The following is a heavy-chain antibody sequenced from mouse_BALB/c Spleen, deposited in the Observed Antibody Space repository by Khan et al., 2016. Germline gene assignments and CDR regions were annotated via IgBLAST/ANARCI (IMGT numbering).Heavy chain of an antibody. CDR1: GFTFSSFG. D-gene: IGHD1-1*01. Sequence: EVELVESGGGLVQPGGSRKLSCAASGFTFSSFGMHWVRQAPEKGLEWVAYISSGSSTIYYPDSLKGRFTISRDTARNILYLQMSSLRSEDTAMDYGARGVTTVVDYFDYWGQGTTLTVSS. J-gene: IGHJ2*01. CDR2: ISSGSSTI. V-gene: IGHV5-17*02. CDR3: ARGVTTVVDYFDY.